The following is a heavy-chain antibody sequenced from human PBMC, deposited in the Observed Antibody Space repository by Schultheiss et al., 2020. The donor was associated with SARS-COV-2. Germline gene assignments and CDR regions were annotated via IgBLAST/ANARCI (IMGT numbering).Heavy chain of an antibody. V-gene: IGHV3-74*01. D-gene: IGHD6-19*01. CDR3: ARDQGVAGRPYYGMDV. J-gene: IGHJ6*02. CDR1: GFTFSSYW. CDR2: INSDGSST. Sequence: GGSLRLSCAASGFTFSSYWMHWVRQAPGKGLVWVSRINSDGSSTSYADSVKGRFTIARDNAKNTLYLQMNSLRAEDTAVYYCARDQGVAGRPYYGMDVWGQGTTVTVSS.